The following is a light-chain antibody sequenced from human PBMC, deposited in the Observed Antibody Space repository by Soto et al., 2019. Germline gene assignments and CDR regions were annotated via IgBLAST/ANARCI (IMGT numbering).Light chain of an antibody. CDR2: DVS. V-gene: IGLV2-14*01. CDR3: SSYTSSSTRV. J-gene: IGLJ2*01. CDR1: RSDVGGYNY. Sequence: QSALTQPASVSGSPGQSITISCTGTRSDVGGYNYVSWYQQRPGKAPKLMIYDVSNRPSGVSNRFSGSKSGNTASLTISGLQAEDEADYYCSSYTSSSTRVFGGGTKLTVL.